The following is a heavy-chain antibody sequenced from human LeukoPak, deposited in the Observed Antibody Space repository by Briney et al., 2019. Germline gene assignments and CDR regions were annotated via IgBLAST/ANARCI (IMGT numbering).Heavy chain of an antibody. CDR2: IKTDGSEK. Sequence: GGSLRLSCEGSGFTFSNYWMGWVRQAPGKGLQWVANIKTDGSEKYYVDSVKGRFTISRDNAKNSLYLQMNSLRAEDTAVYYCATGRDYDFWSGYNYWGQGTLVTVSS. V-gene: IGHV3-7*01. D-gene: IGHD3-3*01. CDR1: GFTFSNYW. CDR3: ATGRDYDFWSGYNY. J-gene: IGHJ4*02.